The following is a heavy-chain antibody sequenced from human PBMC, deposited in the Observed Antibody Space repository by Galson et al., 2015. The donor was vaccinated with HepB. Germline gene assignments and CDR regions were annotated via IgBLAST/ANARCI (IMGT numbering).Heavy chain of an antibody. J-gene: IGHJ6*02. CDR1: GYTFIKYG. D-gene: IGHD2-2*01. V-gene: IGHV1-18*01. CDR2: VSSKIGNT. Sequence: SVKVSCKASGYTFIKYGMSWVRQTPGEGLEWMGWVSSKIGNTDYAEKFQSRVTMTTDTSTSTIYMELRSLRSDDTAIYYCARDGGDCSGTRCYGAGYYYYAMDVWGQGTSVTVSS. CDR3: ARDGGDCSGTRCYGAGYYYYAMDV.